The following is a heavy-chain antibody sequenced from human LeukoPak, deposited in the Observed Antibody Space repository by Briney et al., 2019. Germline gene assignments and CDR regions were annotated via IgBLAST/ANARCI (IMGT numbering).Heavy chain of an antibody. J-gene: IGHJ6*03. CDR3: AKVGGGYRPNDYYYYYYYMDV. Sequence: GGSLRLSCAASGFTFSSYAMSWVRQAPGKGLEWVSAISGSGGSTYYADSVKGRFTISRDNSKNTLYLQMNSLRAEDTAVYYCAKVGGGYRPNDYYYYYYYMDVWGKGTTVTISS. CDR1: GFTFSSYA. CDR2: ISGSGGST. V-gene: IGHV3-23*01. D-gene: IGHD5-12*01.